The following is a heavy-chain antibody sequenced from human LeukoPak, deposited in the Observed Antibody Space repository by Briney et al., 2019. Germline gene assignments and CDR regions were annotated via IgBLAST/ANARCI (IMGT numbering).Heavy chain of an antibody. CDR3: AANTQSGY. CDR2: IKEDGSEK. CDR1: GFTFSSSW. Sequence: GGSLTLSCAVSGFTFSSSWMKWVRQAPGKGLESVAVIKEDGSEKYYVDSVKGRFAISRDNAKNSLYLQMNNVRAEDTAVYFCAANTQSGYWGQGALVTGSS. J-gene: IGHJ4*02. V-gene: IGHV3-7*05. D-gene: IGHD3-16*01.